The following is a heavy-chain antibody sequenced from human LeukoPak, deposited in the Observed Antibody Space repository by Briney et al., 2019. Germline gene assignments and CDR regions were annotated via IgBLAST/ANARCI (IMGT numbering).Heavy chain of an antibody. V-gene: IGHV4-59*01. Sequence: PSETLSLTCTVSGGSISSYYWSWIRQPPGKGLEWIGYIYNSGSTNYNPSLKSRVTISVDTSKNQFSLKLTSVTAADTAVYYYARRRSDLSSSSPRNWFDPWGQGTLVTVSS. CDR1: GGSISSYY. D-gene: IGHD6-6*01. J-gene: IGHJ5*02. CDR3: ARRRSDLSSSSPRNWFDP. CDR2: IYNSGST.